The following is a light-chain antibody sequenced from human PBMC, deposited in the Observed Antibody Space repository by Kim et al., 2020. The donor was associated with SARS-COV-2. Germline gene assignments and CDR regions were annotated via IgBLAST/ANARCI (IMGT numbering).Light chain of an antibody. CDR1: QSLLYSSNNKNY. Sequence: ATIVCKSSQSLLYSSNNKNYLSLYQQKPGQPPKLLIYWASTRESGVPDRFSGSGSGTDFTLTISSLQAEDVAVYYCHQYHTTPWAFGQGTKVDIK. V-gene: IGKV4-1*01. CDR3: HQYHTTPWA. CDR2: WAS. J-gene: IGKJ1*01.